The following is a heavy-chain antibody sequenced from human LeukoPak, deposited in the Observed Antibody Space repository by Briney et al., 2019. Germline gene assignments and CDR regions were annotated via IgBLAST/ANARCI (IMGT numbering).Heavy chain of an antibody. D-gene: IGHD2-2*01. CDR2: ISESGSNT. J-gene: IGHJ3*02. V-gene: IGHV3-23*01. CDR3: AKDGLVVVPTYAFDI. Sequence: GGSLRLSCAASGFTFSIHAMSWVRQAPGKGLEWVSGISESGSNTYYADSVKGRFTISRDNSMNTLYLQINSLRAEDTAVYYCAKDGLVVVPTYAFDIWGQGTMVTVSS. CDR1: GFTFSIHA.